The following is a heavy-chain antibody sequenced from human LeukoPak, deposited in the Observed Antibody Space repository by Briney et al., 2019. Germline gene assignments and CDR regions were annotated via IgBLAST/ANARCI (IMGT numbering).Heavy chain of an antibody. V-gene: IGHV3-53*01. D-gene: IGHD3-9*01. Sequence: PGGSLRLSCAASGFTVSSNYMSWVRQAPGKGLEWVSVIYSGGSTYYADSVKGRFTISRDNSKNTLYLQMNSLRAEDTAVYYCASTYYDILTGLDYWGQGTLVTVSS. CDR1: GFTVSSNY. J-gene: IGHJ4*02. CDR3: ASTYYDILTGLDY. CDR2: IYSGGST.